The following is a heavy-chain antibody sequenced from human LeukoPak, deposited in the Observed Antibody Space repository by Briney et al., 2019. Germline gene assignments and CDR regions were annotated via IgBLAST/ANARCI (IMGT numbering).Heavy chain of an antibody. CDR3: ARAGYSSSWYSRYFDL. Sequence: KPSETLSLTCAVYGGSFSGYYWSWIRQPPGKGLEWIGEINHSGSTNYNPSLKSRVTISVDTSKNQFSLKLSSVTAADTAVYYCARAGYSSSWYSRYFDLWGRGTLVTVSS. CDR2: INHSGST. V-gene: IGHV4-34*01. D-gene: IGHD6-13*01. J-gene: IGHJ2*01. CDR1: GGSFSGYY.